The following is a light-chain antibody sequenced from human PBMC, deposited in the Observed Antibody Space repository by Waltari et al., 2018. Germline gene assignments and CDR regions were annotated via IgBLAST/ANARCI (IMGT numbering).Light chain of an antibody. CDR2: EVS. V-gene: IGLV2-14*01. J-gene: IGLJ2*01. Sequence: QSALTQPASVSGSPGQSITISCTGTSSDGGGYNFVSWCQARPGQAPKVIIYEVSDPPSGISERFSGSKSGNTASLTISGLQAEDEADYYCSSQSSDNVVLFGGGTKLTVL. CDR3: SSQSSDNVVL. CDR1: SSDGGGYNF.